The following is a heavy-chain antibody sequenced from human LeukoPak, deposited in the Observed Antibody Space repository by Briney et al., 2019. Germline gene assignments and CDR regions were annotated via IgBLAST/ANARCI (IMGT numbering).Heavy chain of an antibody. V-gene: IGHV3-30*02. D-gene: IGHD2-8*01. CDR3: ANFLKAPDCSNGVCRGY. Sequence: GGSLRLSCAASGFTFSSYGMHWVRQAPGKGLEWVAFIRSNGSNTYYADSVKGRFAISRDNSKNTLYLQMTSLRAEDTALYYCANFLKAPDCSNGVCRGYWGQGTLVIVSS. J-gene: IGHJ4*02. CDR2: IRSNGSNT. CDR1: GFTFSSYG.